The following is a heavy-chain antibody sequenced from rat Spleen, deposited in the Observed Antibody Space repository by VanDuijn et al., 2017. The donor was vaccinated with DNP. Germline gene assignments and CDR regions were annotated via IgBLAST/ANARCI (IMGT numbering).Heavy chain of an antibody. V-gene: IGHV3-1*01. CDR2: ISYSGST. J-gene: IGHJ1*01. Sequence: EVQLQESGPGLVKPSQSLSLTCSVTGSSIISNYWAWIRKFPGNKMEWTGYISYSGSTSYNPSLKSRISITRDTSKNQFFLQLNSVTTEDTATYYCARSAYSTDYYYYWYFDFWGPGTMVTVSS. CDR3: ARSAYSTDYYYYWYFDF. CDR1: GSSIISNY. D-gene: IGHD1-6*01.